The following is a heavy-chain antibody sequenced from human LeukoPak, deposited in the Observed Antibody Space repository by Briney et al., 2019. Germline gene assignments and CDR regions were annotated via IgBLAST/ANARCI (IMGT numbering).Heavy chain of an antibody. D-gene: IGHD4/OR15-4a*01. CDR2: TYYRSKWYN. CDR3: ARLLMGLWWFDP. J-gene: IGHJ5*02. CDR1: GDSVSSNSAA. Sequence: SQTLSLTCAISGDSVSSNSAAWNWIRQSPSRGLEWLGRTYYRSKWYNDYAVSVKSRLTINPDTSKNQFSLKLSSVTAADTAVYYCARLLMGLWWFDPWGQGTLVTVSS. V-gene: IGHV6-1*01.